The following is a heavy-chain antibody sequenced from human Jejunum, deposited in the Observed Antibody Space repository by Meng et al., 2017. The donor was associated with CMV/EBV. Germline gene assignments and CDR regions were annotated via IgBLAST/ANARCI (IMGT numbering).Heavy chain of an antibody. CDR3: ARDPGCDDPSCYGIGWDL. J-gene: IGHJ5*02. CDR1: TDYY. D-gene: IGHD2-2*01. V-gene: IGHV1-2*02. Sequence: TDYYMHWLRQAPRQGLEWMRWIKLHSGGTKYAQNFPSPLTLPLDTSINTAYMDLSRLRHDDTAVYYCARDPGCDDPSCYGIGWDLWGQGTRVTVSS. CDR2: IKLHSGGT.